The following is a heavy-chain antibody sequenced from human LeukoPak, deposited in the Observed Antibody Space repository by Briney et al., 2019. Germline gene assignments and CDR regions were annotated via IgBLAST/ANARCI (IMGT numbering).Heavy chain of an antibody. CDR1: GYTFTSYD. Sequence: GASVKVSCKASGYTFTSYDINWVRQATGQGLEWMGWINPNSGGTNYAQKFQGRVTMTRDTSISTAYMELSRLRSDDTAVYYCARDLGYYYGSGIDYWGQGTLVTVSS. CDR3: ARDLGYYYGSGIDY. V-gene: IGHV1-2*02. D-gene: IGHD3-10*01. CDR2: INPNSGGT. J-gene: IGHJ4*02.